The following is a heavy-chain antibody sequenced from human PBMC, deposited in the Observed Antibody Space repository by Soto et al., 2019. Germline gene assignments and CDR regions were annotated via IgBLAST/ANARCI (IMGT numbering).Heavy chain of an antibody. CDR1: GYAFTTYG. V-gene: IGHV1-18*01. Sequence: QVHLVQSGAEVKKPGASVKVSCKGSGYAFTTYGITWVRQAPGQGLEWMGWISAHNGNTNYAQKLPGRVTVTRDTSTSTAYMELRSLRSDDRAVYYCARGRYGDYWGQGALVTVSS. CDR3: ARGRYGDY. J-gene: IGHJ4*02. D-gene: IGHD1-1*01. CDR2: ISAHNGNT.